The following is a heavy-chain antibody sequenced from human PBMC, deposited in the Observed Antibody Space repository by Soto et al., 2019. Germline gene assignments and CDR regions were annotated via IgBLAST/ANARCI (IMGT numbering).Heavy chain of an antibody. D-gene: IGHD3-22*01. V-gene: IGHV1-3*01. CDR2: INAGSGNT. Sequence: ASVKVSCKASGYTFTSYAMHWVRQAPGQRLEWMGWINAGSGNTKYSQKFQGRVTITRDMSASTAYMELSSLRSEDTAVYYCAAGYYDSSGYSFARDYWGQGTLVTVSS. CDR1: GYTFTSYA. J-gene: IGHJ4*02. CDR3: AAGYYDSSGYSFARDY.